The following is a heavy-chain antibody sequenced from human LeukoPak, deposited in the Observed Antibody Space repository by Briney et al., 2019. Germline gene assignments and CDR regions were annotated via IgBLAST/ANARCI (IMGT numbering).Heavy chain of an antibody. CDR2: ISTSSSTI. CDR1: RITLSSYS. CDR3: ARVSGSYSADAFDI. V-gene: IGHV3-48*01. D-gene: IGHD1-26*01. Sequence: GGSLRLSCVASRITLSSYSMNWVRQAPGKGLEWVSYISTSSSTIYYADSVKGRFTISRDNAKNSLYLQMNSLRAEDTAVYYCARVSGSYSADAFDIWGQGTMVTVSS. J-gene: IGHJ3*02.